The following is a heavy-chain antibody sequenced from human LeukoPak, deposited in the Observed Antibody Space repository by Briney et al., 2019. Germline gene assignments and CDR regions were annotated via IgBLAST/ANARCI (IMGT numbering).Heavy chain of an antibody. J-gene: IGHJ4*02. V-gene: IGHV4-38-2*02. Sequence: PSETLSLTCTVSGYSISSGYYWGWIRQPPGKGLEWIGSIYHSGGTYYNPSLKSRVTISVDTSKNQFSLKLSSVTAADTAVYYCATLVGATLNWGQGTLVTVSS. CDR3: ATLVGATLN. CDR1: GYSISSGYY. D-gene: IGHD1-26*01. CDR2: IYHSGGT.